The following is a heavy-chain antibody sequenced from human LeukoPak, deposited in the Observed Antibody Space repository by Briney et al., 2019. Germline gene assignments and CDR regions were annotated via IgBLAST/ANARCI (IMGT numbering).Heavy chain of an antibody. Sequence: GGSLRLSCAASGFTFSSYWMSWVRQAPGKGPEWVANIKQDGSEKYYVDSVKGRFTISRDNAKNSLYLQMNSLRAEDTAVYYCAREGPVEQWLVQDAFDIWGQGTMVTVSS. D-gene: IGHD6-19*01. CDR3: AREGPVEQWLVQDAFDI. CDR1: GFTFSSYW. J-gene: IGHJ3*02. V-gene: IGHV3-7*01. CDR2: IKQDGSEK.